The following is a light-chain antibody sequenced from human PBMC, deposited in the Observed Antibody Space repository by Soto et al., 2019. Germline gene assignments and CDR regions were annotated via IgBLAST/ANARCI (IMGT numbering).Light chain of an antibody. CDR2: DVS. Sequence: QSVLTQPASVSGSPGQSITISCTGPSSDIGDYDYVSWHQQHPGKAPKLMIYDVSNRPSGVSNRFSGSKSGNTASLTISGLQAEDEADYYCSSSTTRGLYVFGAGTKVTV. V-gene: IGLV2-14*03. J-gene: IGLJ1*01. CDR1: SSDIGDYDY. CDR3: SSSTTRGLYV.